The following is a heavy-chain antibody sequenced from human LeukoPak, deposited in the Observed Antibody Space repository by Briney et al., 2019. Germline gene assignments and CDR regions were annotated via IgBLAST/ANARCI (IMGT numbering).Heavy chain of an antibody. CDR2: ITSSSSDI. CDR3: ARVFWETVNTGYYSDL. Sequence: GGSLRLSCVASEFVFSIHAMIWVRHAPGKALEWISSITSSSSDIFYADSVRGRFTISRDNANNALHLQINSLRAEDTAVYYCARVFWETVNTGYYSDLWGQGTLVTVSS. CDR1: EFVFSIHA. D-gene: IGHD3-22*01. V-gene: IGHV3-21*01. J-gene: IGHJ5*02.